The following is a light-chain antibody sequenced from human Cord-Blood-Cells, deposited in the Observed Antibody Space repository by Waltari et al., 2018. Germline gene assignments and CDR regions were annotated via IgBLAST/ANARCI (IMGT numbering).Light chain of an antibody. CDR3: QQRSNWPPGYR. Sequence: EIVLTQSPATLSLSPGERATLSCRASQSVSSYLAWYQQKPGQAPRLLIYDASNRATGIPARFSGSGSGTDFTLTISSLEPEDFAVYYCQQRSNWPPGYRFGQGTKLEIK. CDR1: QSVSSY. J-gene: IGKJ2*03. V-gene: IGKV3-11*01. CDR2: DAS.